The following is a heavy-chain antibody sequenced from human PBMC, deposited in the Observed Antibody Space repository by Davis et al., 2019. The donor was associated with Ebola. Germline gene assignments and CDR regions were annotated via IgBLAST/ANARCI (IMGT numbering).Heavy chain of an antibody. Sequence: GGSLRLSCAASGFTFSSYWMNWVRQAPGKGLEWVANIKQDGSEKYYVDSVKGRFTISRDNAKNSLYLQMNSLRAEDTAVYYCARGSSNYDFWSGYWVGYFDYWGQGTLVTVSS. CDR2: IKQDGSEK. CDR1: GFTFSSYW. CDR3: ARGSSNYDFWSGYWVGYFDY. D-gene: IGHD3-3*01. J-gene: IGHJ4*02. V-gene: IGHV3-7*03.